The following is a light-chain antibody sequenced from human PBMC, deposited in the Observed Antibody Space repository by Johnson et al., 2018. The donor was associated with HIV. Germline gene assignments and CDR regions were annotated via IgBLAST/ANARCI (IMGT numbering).Light chain of an antibody. CDR1: SSNIGNNY. CDR3: GTGDSSLSAGV. J-gene: IGLJ1*01. V-gene: IGLV1-51*01. CDR2: DNN. Sequence: QSVLTQPPSVSAAPGQKITVSCSGSSSNIGNNYVSWYQQLPGTAPKLLIYDNNKRPSGIPDRFSGSKSGTSATLGITGIQTGDEADYYCGTGDSSLSAGVFGTGTKVPVL.